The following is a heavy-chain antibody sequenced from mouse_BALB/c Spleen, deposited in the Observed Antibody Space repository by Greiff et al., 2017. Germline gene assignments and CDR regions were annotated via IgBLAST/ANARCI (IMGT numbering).Heavy chain of an antibody. Sequence: VQLQQSGPELVKPGASVRISCKASGYTFTSYYIHWVKQRPGQGLEWIGWIYPGNVNTKYNEKFKGKATLTADKSSSTAYMQLSSLTSEDSAVYFCARGVTTEGFAYWGQGTLVTVSA. V-gene: IGHV1S56*01. CDR1: GYTFTSYY. J-gene: IGHJ3*01. D-gene: IGHD1-1*01. CDR3: ARGVTTEGFAY. CDR2: IYPGNVNT.